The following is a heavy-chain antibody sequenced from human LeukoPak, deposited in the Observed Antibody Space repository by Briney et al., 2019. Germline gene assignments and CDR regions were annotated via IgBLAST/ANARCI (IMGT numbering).Heavy chain of an antibody. J-gene: IGHJ4*02. CDR3: ARGSGGYCSSTSCLDFDY. CDR1: GYTFTGYY. V-gene: IGHV1-2*02. Sequence: ASVKVSCKASGYTFTGYYIHWVRQAPGQGLEWMGWINPNSGGTNYAQKFQGRVTMTRDTSISTAYMELSRLRSDDTAVYYCARGSGGYCSSTSCLDFDYWGQGTLVTVSS. CDR2: INPNSGGT. D-gene: IGHD2-2*01.